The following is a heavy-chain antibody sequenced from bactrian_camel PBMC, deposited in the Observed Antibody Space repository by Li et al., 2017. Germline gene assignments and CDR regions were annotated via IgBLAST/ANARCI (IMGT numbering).Heavy chain of an antibody. J-gene: IGHJ4*01. CDR1: GFAFSSYA. D-gene: IGHD5*01. Sequence: LVESGGGLVQPGGSLRLSCAASGFAFSSYAMNWVRQAPGKGLEWVSHISTVSMLGSTYADSVKGRFTISRDNAKYTLYLHLNSLKTEDTAMFYCARTRYAYTGGNDYWGQGTQVTVS. CDR3: ARTRYAYTGGNDY. CDR2: ISTVSMLGST. V-gene: IGHV3S42*01.